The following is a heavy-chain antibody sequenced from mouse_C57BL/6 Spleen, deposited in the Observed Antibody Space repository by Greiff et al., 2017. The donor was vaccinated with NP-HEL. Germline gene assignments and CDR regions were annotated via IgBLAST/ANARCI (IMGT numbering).Heavy chain of an antibody. CDR3: TGGRRAY. CDR2: IDPENGDT. Sequence: VQLKESGAELVRPGASVKLSCTASGFNIKDDYMHWVKQRPEQGLEWIGWIDPENGDTEYASKFQGKATITADTSSNTAYLQLSSLTSEDTAVYYCTGGRRAYWGQGTLVTVSA. V-gene: IGHV14-4*01. CDR1: GFNIKDDY. J-gene: IGHJ3*01.